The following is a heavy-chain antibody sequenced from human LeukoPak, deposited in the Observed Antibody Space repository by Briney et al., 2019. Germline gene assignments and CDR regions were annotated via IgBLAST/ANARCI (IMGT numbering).Heavy chain of an antibody. V-gene: IGHV1-2*02. D-gene: IGHD2-2*01. Sequence: ASVKVSCKASAYTFTGYNMHWVRQAPGQGLEWMGWISPNSGVTNYVQKFQGRVTMTRDTSISTAYMELSRLRSDDTAVYYCTRGGLTAAVDYWGQGILVTVSS. CDR3: TRGGLTAAVDY. J-gene: IGHJ4*02. CDR2: ISPNSGVT. CDR1: AYTFTGYN.